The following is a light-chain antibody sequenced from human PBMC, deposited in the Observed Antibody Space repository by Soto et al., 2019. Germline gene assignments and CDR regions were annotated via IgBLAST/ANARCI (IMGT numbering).Light chain of an antibody. CDR3: QQRRIWPLT. J-gene: IGKJ4*01. CDR1: QSVSSN. CDR2: DAS. V-gene: IGKV3-11*01. Sequence: IVLTQSPATLSLSLGERATLSCRASQSVSSNLAWYQQKPGQPPRLLIYDASNRATGIPARFSGSGSGTDFTLTISSLGPEDFAVYYCQQRRIWPLTFGGGTKVEIK.